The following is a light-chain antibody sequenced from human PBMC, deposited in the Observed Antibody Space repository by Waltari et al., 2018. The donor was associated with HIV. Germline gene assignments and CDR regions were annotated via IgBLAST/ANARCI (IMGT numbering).Light chain of an antibody. CDR1: SSNLGSNY. CDR2: SNN. Sequence: QSVLTQPPSASGTPGQRVPISCSGSSSNLGSNYVYWYQQLPGTAPKLLIYSNNQRPSGVPDRISGSKSGTSASLAISGLQSVDEADYYCAAWDDSLNAWVFGGGTKLTVL. V-gene: IGLV1-44*01. J-gene: IGLJ3*02. CDR3: AAWDDSLNAWV.